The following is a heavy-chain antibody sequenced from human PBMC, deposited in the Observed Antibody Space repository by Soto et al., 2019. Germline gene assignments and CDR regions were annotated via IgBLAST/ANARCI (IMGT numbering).Heavy chain of an antibody. D-gene: IGHD4-4*01. V-gene: IGHV3-30*18. Sequence: QPGGSLRLSCAASGFTFSSYGMHWVRQAPGKGLEWVAVISYDGSNKYYADSVKGRFTISRDNSKNTLYLQMNSLRAEDTAVYYCAKDPEFEVVMTTVTFFDYWGQGTLVTVSS. CDR3: AKDPEFEVVMTTVTFFDY. J-gene: IGHJ4*02. CDR1: GFTFSSYG. CDR2: ISYDGSNK.